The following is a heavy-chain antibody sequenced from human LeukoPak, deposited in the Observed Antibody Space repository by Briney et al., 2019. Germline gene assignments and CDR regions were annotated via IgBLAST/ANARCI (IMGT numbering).Heavy chain of an antibody. V-gene: IGHV1-2*06. J-gene: IGHJ4*02. CDR3: ARVAPNYYDSSGYYYLLGC. CDR2: INPNSGGT. Sequence: ASVKVSCKASGYTFTGYYMHWVRQAPGQGLEWMGRINPNSGGTNYAQKFQGRVTMTRDTSISTAYMELSRLRSDDTAVYYCARVAPNYYDSSGYYYLLGCWGQGTLVTVSS. D-gene: IGHD3-22*01. CDR1: GYTFTGYY.